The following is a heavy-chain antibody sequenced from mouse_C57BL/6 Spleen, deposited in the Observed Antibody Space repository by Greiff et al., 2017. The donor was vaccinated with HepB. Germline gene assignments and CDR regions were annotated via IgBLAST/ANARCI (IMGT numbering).Heavy chain of an antibody. J-gene: IGHJ2*01. CDR3: ARWGNIGSSYYFDY. V-gene: IGHV1-80*01. CDR1: GYAFSSYW. D-gene: IGHD1-1*01. CDR2: IYPGDGDT. Sequence: QVQLQQSGAELVKPGASLKISCKASGYAFSSYWMNWVKQRPGKGLEWIGQIYPGDGDTNYNGKFKGKATLTADKSSSTAYMQLSSLTAEDSAVYFGARWGNIGSSYYFDYWGQGTTLTVSS.